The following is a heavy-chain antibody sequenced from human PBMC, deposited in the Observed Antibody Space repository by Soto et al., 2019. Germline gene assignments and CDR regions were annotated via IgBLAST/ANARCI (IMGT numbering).Heavy chain of an antibody. J-gene: IGHJ5*02. Sequence: ASVKVSCKASGYTFTGYHVHWVRQAPGQGLEWMGWINTNSGDTNYAQKFQGWVTMTRDTSINTAYMQLSRLTSDDTAVYYCARWVGASNWFDPWGQGTRVTVSS. D-gene: IGHD1-26*01. V-gene: IGHV1-2*04. CDR1: GYTFTGYH. CDR2: INTNSGDT. CDR3: ARWVGASNWFDP.